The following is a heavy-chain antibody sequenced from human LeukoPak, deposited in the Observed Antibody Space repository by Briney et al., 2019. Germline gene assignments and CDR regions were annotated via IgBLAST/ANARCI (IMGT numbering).Heavy chain of an antibody. V-gene: IGHV1-8*01. CDR1: GYTYTSYD. D-gene: IGHD3-9*01. CDR2: MNPNSGNT. CDR3: ARGLADYDILTGYSYYFDY. Sequence: ASVKVSCKASGYTYTSYDINWVRQATGQGLEWMGWMNPNSGNTGYAQKFQGRVTMTRDTSISTAYMELSRLRSDDTAVYYCARGLADYDILTGYSYYFDYWGQGTLVTVSS. J-gene: IGHJ4*02.